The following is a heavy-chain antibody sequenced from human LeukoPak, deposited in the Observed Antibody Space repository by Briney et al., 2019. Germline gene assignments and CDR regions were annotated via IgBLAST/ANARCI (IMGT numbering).Heavy chain of an antibody. CDR3: VKDRLSGSYDMVDY. D-gene: IGHD1-26*01. J-gene: IGHJ4*02. CDR1: GFTFSSYG. Sequence: GRSLRLSCAASGFTFSSYGMHWVRQAPGKGLEWVAVISYDGSNKYYADSVKGRFTISRDNSKNTLYLQMNSLRAEDTAVYYCVKDRLSGSYDMVDYWGQGTLVTVSS. CDR2: ISYDGSNK. V-gene: IGHV3-30*18.